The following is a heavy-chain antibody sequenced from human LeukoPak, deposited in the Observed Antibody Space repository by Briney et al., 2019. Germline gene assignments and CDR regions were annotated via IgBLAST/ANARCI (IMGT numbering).Heavy chain of an antibody. CDR2: VSGSDSYT. J-gene: IGHJ4*02. CDR3: VRARSPTNGLFDY. V-gene: IGHV3-23*01. CDR1: GLTLTNYA. Sequence: GGSLRLSCAASGLTLTNYAMGWVRQAPGKGLEWISGVSGSDSYTHYADSVRGRFTISRDNSKNTLYLDMNGLRAEDTALYYCVRARSPTNGLFDYLGQG. D-gene: IGHD6-6*01.